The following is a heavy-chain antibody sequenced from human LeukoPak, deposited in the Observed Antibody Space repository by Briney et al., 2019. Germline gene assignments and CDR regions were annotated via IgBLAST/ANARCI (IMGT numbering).Heavy chain of an antibody. D-gene: IGHD5-12*01. Sequence: SETLSPTCTVSGGSISSYYWSWIRQPPGKGLEWIGYISYTGSTNYNPSLESRVTISVDTSKNQFSLKLNSVTAADTAVYYCARALASGRLPYFDYWGQGTLVTVSS. J-gene: IGHJ4*02. CDR3: ARALASGRLPYFDY. V-gene: IGHV4-59*01. CDR1: GGSISSYY. CDR2: ISYTGST.